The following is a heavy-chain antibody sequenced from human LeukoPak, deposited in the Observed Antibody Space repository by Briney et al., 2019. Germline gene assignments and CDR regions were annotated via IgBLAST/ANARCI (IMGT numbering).Heavy chain of an antibody. V-gene: IGHV5-51*01. D-gene: IGHD3-22*01. CDR2: IYPGDSDT. J-gene: IGHJ4*02. CDR1: GYSFTSYW. CDR3: ARPRHQANYYDSSGYDY. Sequence: GESLKISCKGSGYSFTSYWIGWVRQMPGKGLEWMGIIYPGDSDTRYSPSFQGQVTISADKSISTAYLQWSSLKASDTAMYYCARPRHQANYYDSSGYDYWGQGTLVTVSS.